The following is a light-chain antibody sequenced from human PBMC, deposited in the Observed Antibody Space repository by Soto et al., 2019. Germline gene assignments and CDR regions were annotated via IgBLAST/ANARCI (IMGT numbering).Light chain of an antibody. CDR2: AAS. CDR3: QKYNGAPPET. V-gene: IGKV1-27*01. Sequence: DIQMTHSPSSLSATVGDRVTITCRASQDISNYLAWHQQKPGKVPKLLIYAASTLQPGVPSRFSGSGSGTDFTLTISSLQPEDVATYYCQKYNGAPPETFGPGTKVDIK. J-gene: IGKJ3*01. CDR1: QDISNY.